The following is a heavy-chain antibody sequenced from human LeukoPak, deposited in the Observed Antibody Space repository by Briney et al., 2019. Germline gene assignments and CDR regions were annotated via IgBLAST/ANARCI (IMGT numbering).Heavy chain of an antibody. CDR1: GGSFSGYY. CDR3: ARTYCGGDCRGYYYHYYMDV. CDR2: INHSGST. V-gene: IGHV4-34*01. Sequence: SETLTLTCAVYGGSFSGYYWSWIRQPPGKGLEWIGEINHSGSTNYNPSLKSRVTISVDTSKNQFSLKLSSVTAADTAVYYCARTYCGGDCRGYYYHYYMDVWGKGTTVTISS. J-gene: IGHJ6*03. D-gene: IGHD2-21*02.